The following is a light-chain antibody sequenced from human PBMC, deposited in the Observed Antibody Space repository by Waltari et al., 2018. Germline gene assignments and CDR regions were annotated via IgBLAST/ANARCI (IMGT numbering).Light chain of an antibody. J-gene: IGKJ1*01. CDR3: MQATHWPRT. CDR2: KIS. CDR1: QSLGHSDGNTY. Sequence: VVMTQSPLSLPVTLGQPASISCRSSQSLGHSDGNTYLNWFQQRPGLSPRRLIYKISRRETGVPDRFSGSGSGTDFTLNISRVEAEDVAIYYCMQATHWPRTFGQGTKVEIK. V-gene: IGKV2-30*02.